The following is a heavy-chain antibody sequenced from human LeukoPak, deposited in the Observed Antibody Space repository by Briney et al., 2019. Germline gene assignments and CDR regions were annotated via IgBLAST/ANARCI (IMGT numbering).Heavy chain of an antibody. J-gene: IGHJ4*02. V-gene: IGHV3-23*01. CDR1: GFTFSSYA. D-gene: IGHD1-26*01. Sequence: PGGSLRLSCAASGFTFSSYAMSWVRQAPGKGLEWVSAISGSGDSTYYADSVKGRFTISRDISKNTLYLQMNSLRAEDTAVYYCARDLVGAIAHGFDYWGQGTLVTVSS. CDR2: ISGSGDST. CDR3: ARDLVGAIAHGFDY.